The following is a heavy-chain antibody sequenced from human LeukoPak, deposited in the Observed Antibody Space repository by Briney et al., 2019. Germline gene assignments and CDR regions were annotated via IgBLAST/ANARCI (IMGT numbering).Heavy chain of an antibody. CDR2: INSDGSST. V-gene: IGHV3-74*01. CDR1: GFTFSSYW. CDR3: ARAYYHASGGAFGMDV. Sequence: GGSLRLSCAASGFTFSSYWMHWVRQAPGKGLVWVSRINSDGSSTSYADSVKGRFTISRDNAKNTLYLQMNSLRAEDTAVYYCARAYYHASGGAFGMDVWGQGTTVTVSS. D-gene: IGHD3-10*01. J-gene: IGHJ6*02.